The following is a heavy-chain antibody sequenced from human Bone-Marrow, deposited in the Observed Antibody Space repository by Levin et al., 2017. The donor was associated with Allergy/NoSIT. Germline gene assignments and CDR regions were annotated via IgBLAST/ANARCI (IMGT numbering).Heavy chain of an antibody. CDR3: ARERITGTTWGGVYGMDV. V-gene: IGHV3-23*01. CDR1: GFTFYSYA. J-gene: IGHJ6*02. CDR2: ISGSGGTT. D-gene: IGHD1-7*01. Sequence: GESLKISCSASGFTFYSYAMNWVRQAPGKGLEWVSSISGSGGTTYYADSVKGRFTISRDNSRNTLYLEMNILRAEDTAVYYCARERITGTTWGGVYGMDVWGQGTTVTVSS.